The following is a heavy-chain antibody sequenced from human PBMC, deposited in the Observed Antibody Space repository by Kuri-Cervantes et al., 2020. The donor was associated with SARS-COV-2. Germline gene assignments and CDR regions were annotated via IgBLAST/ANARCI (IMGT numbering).Heavy chain of an antibody. CDR1: GFTFTDYA. CDR2: ISDTGGTT. D-gene: IGHD4-11*01. J-gene: IGHJ6*02. CDR3: AKAISNYPSYYYYGMDV. Sequence: GGSLRLSCAASGFTFTDYAMSWVRQAPGRGPEWVSCISDTGGTTTYADSVKGRFTISRDNSKNTVSLQMNSLRAEDTAVYYCAKAISNYPSYYYYGMDVWGQGTTVTVSS. V-gene: IGHV3-23*01.